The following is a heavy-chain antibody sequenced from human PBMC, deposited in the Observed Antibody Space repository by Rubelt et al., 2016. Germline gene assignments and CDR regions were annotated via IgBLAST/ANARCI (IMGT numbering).Heavy chain of an antibody. CDR2: INAGNGNT. D-gene: IGHD3-22*01. CDR1: GYTFTSYA. J-gene: IGHJ4*02. CDR3: ARYYDESSGYVYVDY. V-gene: IGHV1-3*01. Sequence: QVQLVQSGAEVKKPGASVKVSCKASGYTFTSYAMHWVRQAPGQRLEWMGWINAGNGNTKYSQKFQGRVTITRDTSAGTAYMELSSLRSEDTAVYYCARYYDESSGYVYVDYWGQGTLVTVSS.